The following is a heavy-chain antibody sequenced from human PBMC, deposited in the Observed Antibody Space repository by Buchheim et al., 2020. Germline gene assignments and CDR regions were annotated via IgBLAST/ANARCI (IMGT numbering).Heavy chain of an antibody. J-gene: IGHJ4*02. CDR2: INTDGSNT. V-gene: IGHV3-74*01. Sequence: EVHLVESGGGLVQPGGSLRLSCAASGFSFSNYWMHWVRQAPGKGLVWVSRINTDGSNTDYGDSVKGRFTISSDNAKNTLWLQMNSLRAEDTAVYYCARDPIDGSGHLDHWGQGAL. CDR1: GFSFSNYW. CDR3: ARDPIDGSGHLDH. D-gene: IGHD3-22*01.